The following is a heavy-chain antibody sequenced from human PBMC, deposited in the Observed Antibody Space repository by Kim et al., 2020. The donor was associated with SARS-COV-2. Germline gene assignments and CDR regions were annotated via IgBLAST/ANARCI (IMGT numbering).Heavy chain of an antibody. D-gene: IGHD3-10*01. V-gene: IGHV1-8*01. Sequence: ASVKVSCKASGYTFTSYDINWVRQATGQGLEWMGWMNPNSGNTGYAQKFQGRVTMTRNTSISTAYMELSSLRSEDTAVYYCAAERVFTYDNWFDPWGQGTLVTVSS. J-gene: IGHJ5*02. CDR2: MNPNSGNT. CDR3: AAERVFTYDNWFDP. CDR1: GYTFTSYD.